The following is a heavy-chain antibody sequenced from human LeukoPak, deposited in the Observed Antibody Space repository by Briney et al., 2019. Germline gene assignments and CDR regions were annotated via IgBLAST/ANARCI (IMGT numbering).Heavy chain of an antibody. Sequence: ASVKVSCKASGYTLTSYDINWVRQATGQGLEWMGWMNPNSGNTGYAQKFQGRVTMTRNTSISTAYMELSSLRSEDTAVYYCARVPYFRVVRGVIRRNWFDPWGQGTLVTVSS. D-gene: IGHD3-10*01. V-gene: IGHV1-8*01. J-gene: IGHJ5*02. CDR3: ARVPYFRVVRGVIRRNWFDP. CDR2: MNPNSGNT. CDR1: GYTLTSYD.